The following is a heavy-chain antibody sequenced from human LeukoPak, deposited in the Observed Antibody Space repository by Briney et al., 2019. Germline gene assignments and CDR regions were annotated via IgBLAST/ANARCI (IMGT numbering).Heavy chain of an antibody. Sequence: AGGSLRLSCTASGFTFGDYAMSWVRQAPGKGLEWAGFIRSKAYGGTTEYAASVKGRFTISRDDSKSIAYLQMNSLKTEDTAVYYCTREANRITIFGVVIMDAFDIWGQGTMVTVSS. V-gene: IGHV3-49*04. J-gene: IGHJ3*02. D-gene: IGHD3-3*01. CDR2: IRSKAYGGTT. CDR3: TREANRITIFGVVIMDAFDI. CDR1: GFTFGDYA.